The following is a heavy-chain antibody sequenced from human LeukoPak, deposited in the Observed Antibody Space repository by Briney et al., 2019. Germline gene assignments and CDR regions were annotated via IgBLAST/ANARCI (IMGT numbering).Heavy chain of an antibody. Sequence: GGSLRLSCAVSGFTSSDYYMSWVRQAPGKEMECVSYISSDNTYTNYADSVRGRFTISRDNAKNSLYLQMNSLRAEDTAVCYCVRGGPYGDYDAYWGQGTLVTVSS. CDR1: GFTSSDYY. CDR3: VRGGPYGDYDAY. CDR2: ISSDNTYT. V-gene: IGHV3-11*06. D-gene: IGHD4-17*01. J-gene: IGHJ4*02.